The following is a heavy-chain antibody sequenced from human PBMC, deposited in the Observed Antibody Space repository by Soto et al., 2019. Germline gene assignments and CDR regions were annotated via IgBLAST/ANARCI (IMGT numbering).Heavy chain of an antibody. CDR2: ISYDGSNK. CDR3: ARDQGRGSGSYTYY. J-gene: IGHJ4*02. Sequence: QVQLVESGGGVVQPGRSLRLSCAASGFTFSSYAMHWVRKAPGKGLEWVAVISYDGSNKYYADSVKGRFTISRDNSKNTLYLQMNSLRAEDTAVYYCARDQGRGSGSYTYYWGQGTLVTVSS. CDR1: GFTFSSYA. D-gene: IGHD3-10*01. V-gene: IGHV3-30-3*01.